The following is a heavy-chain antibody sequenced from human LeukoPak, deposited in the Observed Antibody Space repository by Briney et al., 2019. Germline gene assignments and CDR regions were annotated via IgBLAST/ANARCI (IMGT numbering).Heavy chain of an antibody. Sequence: PSETLSLTCSVSGDSINSNYWSWMRQPPGKGLEWIGYIYYGGSTNYNPSLKSRVSMSVDTSKNQFSLNLSSVTAADTAAYHCARLLAGCPGGRCRAHFDYWGQGTLVTVSS. CDR2: IYYGGST. V-gene: IGHV4-59*01. J-gene: IGHJ4*02. CDR3: ARLLAGCPGGRCRAHFDY. D-gene: IGHD2-15*01. CDR1: GDSINSNY.